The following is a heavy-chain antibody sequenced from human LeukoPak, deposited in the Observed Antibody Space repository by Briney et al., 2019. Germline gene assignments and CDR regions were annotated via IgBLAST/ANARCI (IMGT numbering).Heavy chain of an antibody. D-gene: IGHD3-16*01. CDR2: IYTSGTT. CDR1: GASISSYN. Sequence: SETLSLTCTVSGASISSYNWSWIRQSAGKGLEWIGRIYTSGTTTYNPSLRSRVTVSVDKSKNQFSLKLTSVTAADTAVYYCAGSPPYNYYYMDVWGKGTTVTVSS. J-gene: IGHJ6*03. V-gene: IGHV4-4*07. CDR3: AGSPPYNYYYMDV.